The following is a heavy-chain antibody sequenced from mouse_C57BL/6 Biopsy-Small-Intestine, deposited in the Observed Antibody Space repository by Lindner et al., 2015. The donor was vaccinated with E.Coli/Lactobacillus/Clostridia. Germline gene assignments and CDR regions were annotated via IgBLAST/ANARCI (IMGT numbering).Heavy chain of an antibody. CDR3: ARGPHHPPSKYSSGYYFFDF. D-gene: IGHD2-3*01. V-gene: IGHV14-1*02. CDR2: ISDYNGPT. Sequence: VKVSCKTSGYNFDSYGITWVRQAPGQGLEWMGWISDYNGPTKYAQRFQDRVTMTADTSTTTAYMELRNLKSDDTAVYYCARGPHHPPSKYSSGYYFFDFWGQGTLVTVSS. J-gene: IGHJ4*01. CDR1: GYNFDSYG.